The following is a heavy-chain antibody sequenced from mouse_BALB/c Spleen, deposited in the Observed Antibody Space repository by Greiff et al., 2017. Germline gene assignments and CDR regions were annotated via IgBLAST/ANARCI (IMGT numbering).Heavy chain of an antibody. CDR2: ISYSGST. J-gene: IGHJ2*01. D-gene: IGHD2-1*01. V-gene: IGHV3-8*02. CDR3: ARGIWLWGNYGYFDY. Sequence: EVKLVESGPSLVKPSQTLSLTCSVTGDSITSGYWNWIRKFPGNKLEYMGYISYSGSTYYNPSLKSRISITRDTSKNQYYLQLNSVTTEDTATYYCARGIWLWGNYGYFDYWGQGTTLTVSS. CDR1: GDSITSGY.